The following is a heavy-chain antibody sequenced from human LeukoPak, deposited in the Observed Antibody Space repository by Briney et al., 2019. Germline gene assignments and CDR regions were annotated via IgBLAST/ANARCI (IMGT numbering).Heavy chain of an antibody. CDR1: GFTFNKYW. V-gene: IGHV3-74*01. Sequence: PGGLLRLSCRVSGFTFNKYWMHWVRQAPGKGLVWVSRIITDGSATNYADLVKGRHTISRDNARNTLYLQMNGLRVEDTARYYCARESEIVRVPFDNWGQGTLVTDSS. D-gene: IGHD2-15*01. CDR2: IITDGSAT. J-gene: IGHJ4*02. CDR3: ARESEIVRVPFDN.